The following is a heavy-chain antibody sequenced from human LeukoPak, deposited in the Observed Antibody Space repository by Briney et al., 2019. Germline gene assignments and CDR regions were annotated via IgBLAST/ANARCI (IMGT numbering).Heavy chain of an antibody. J-gene: IGHJ2*01. CDR1: GYTFTSYA. CDR3: ARDRGSGSSGYYYYWYFDL. V-gene: IGHV1-69*13. Sequence: SLTISCKASGYTFTSYAINWVRQVPGQGLEWMGWLSPVFGTANYAQKFQGRVTITADESTSTAYMELSSLRSEDTAVYYCARDRGSGSSGYYYYWYFDLWGRGTLVTVSS. CDR2: LSPVFGTA. D-gene: IGHD3-22*01.